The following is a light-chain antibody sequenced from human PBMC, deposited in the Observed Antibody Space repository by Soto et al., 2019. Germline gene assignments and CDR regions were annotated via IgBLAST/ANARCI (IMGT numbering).Light chain of an antibody. CDR2: DDS. CDR3: SSYSISTAYL. V-gene: IGLV3-21*02. J-gene: IGLJ1*01. CDR1: NIGSKS. Sequence: ELTQPPSVSVAPGQTARITCGGNNIGSKSVHWYQQKPGQAPVLVVYDDSDRPSGVSYRFSGSKSGNTASLTISGLQAEDEADYFCSSYSISTAYLFGTGTKVTVL.